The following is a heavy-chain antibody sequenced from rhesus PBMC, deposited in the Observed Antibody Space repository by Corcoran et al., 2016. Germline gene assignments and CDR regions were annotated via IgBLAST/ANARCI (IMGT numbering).Heavy chain of an antibody. Sequence: VQLQESGPGLVKPSETLSLTCAVSGGSISSSNWWSWIRQPPGQGLEWIVYISGSSGSTYYNPSLKSRVTISTDTSKNQFSLKLSSVTAADTAVYYRAREYSNYYFDYWGQGVLVTVSS. CDR3: AREYSNYYFDY. CDR2: ISGSSGST. D-gene: IGHD4-23*01. CDR1: GGSISSSNW. V-gene: IGHV4-65*01. J-gene: IGHJ4*01.